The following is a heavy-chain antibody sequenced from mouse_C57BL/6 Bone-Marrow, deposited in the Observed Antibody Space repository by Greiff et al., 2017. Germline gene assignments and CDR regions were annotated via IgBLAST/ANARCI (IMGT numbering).Heavy chain of an antibody. CDR3: EGTCHYFDY. CDR2: ISDGGSYT. Sequence: EVMLVESGGGLVKPGGSLKLSCAASGFTFSSYAMSWVRQTPETRLEWVATISDGGSYTYYPDNVKGRFTISRDNAKNNLYLQMSHLKSENTAMYYFEGTCHYFDYWGQGTTLTVSS. V-gene: IGHV5-4*03. J-gene: IGHJ2*01. CDR1: GFTFSSYA.